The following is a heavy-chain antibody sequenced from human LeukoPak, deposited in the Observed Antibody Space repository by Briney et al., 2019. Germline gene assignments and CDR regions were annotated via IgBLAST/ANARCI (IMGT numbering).Heavy chain of an antibody. J-gene: IGHJ4*02. CDR2: IYPGDSDT. Sequence: GESLKISCKGSGYSFTSYWIGWVRQMPGKGLEWMGIIYPGDSDTRYSPSFQGQVTISADKSISTAYLQWSSLKASDTAMYYCARRYCSSTSCGYFDYWGQGTVDTVSS. CDR3: ARRYCSSTSCGYFDY. CDR1: GYSFTSYW. V-gene: IGHV5-51*01. D-gene: IGHD2-2*01.